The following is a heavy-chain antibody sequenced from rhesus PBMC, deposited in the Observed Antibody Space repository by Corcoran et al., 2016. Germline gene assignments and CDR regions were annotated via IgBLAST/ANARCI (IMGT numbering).Heavy chain of an antibody. D-gene: IGHD1-1*01. CDR2: ITYSGTT. CDR1: GGSVSSGSYY. CDR3: AGTAVGDV. Sequence: QVQLQESGPGLVKPSETLSLPCAVSGGSVSSGSYYWTWIRHPPGKRLEWIGYITYSGTTNYNPSLKSRVTISRDTSKNQFSLKLSSVTAADTAVYFCAGTAVGDVWGRGVLVTVSS. V-gene: IGHV4-122*02. J-gene: IGHJ5-2*02.